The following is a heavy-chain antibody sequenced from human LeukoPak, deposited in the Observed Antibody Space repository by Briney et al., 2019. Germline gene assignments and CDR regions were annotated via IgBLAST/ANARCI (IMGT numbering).Heavy chain of an antibody. D-gene: IGHD1-26*01. J-gene: IGHJ4*02. V-gene: IGHV3-30*01. CDR3: ASFGAVGATTD. CDR1: GFAFSSYA. Sequence: GRSLRLSCAASGFAFSSYAMRWVRQAPGKGLEWVAVISYDGSNKYYADSVKGRFTISRDNSKNTLYLQMNSLRAEDTAVYYCASFGAVGATTDWGQGTLVTVSS. CDR2: ISYDGSNK.